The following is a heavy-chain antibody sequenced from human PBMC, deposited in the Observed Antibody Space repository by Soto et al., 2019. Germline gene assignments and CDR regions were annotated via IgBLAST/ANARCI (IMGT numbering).Heavy chain of an antibody. Sequence: PGESLKISCTGFGYTFTTFWISWVRQMPGRGLEWMGRIDPRDSYTNYSPSFQGHVTISVDKSISTAHLQWGSLKASDTAMYYCARLYCSSSTCDSWFDPWGQGTLVTVSS. CDR3: ARLYCSSSTCDSWFDP. CDR1: GYTFTTFW. V-gene: IGHV5-10-1*01. D-gene: IGHD2-2*01. CDR2: IDPRDSYT. J-gene: IGHJ5*02.